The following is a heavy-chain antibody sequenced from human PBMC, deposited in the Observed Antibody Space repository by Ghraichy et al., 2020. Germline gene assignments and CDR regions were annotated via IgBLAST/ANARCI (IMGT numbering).Heavy chain of an antibody. D-gene: IGHD2-2*01. Sequence: GQSLNISCAASGFTFSNYGMHWVRQAPGKGLEWVALLRFDGYNKYYADSVKGRFTISRDTSKNTLYLQMNSLRVEDTAVYYCAKNGGSAVPAAYNWFDPWGQGALVTVSS. V-gene: IGHV3-30*02. J-gene: IGHJ5*02. CDR2: LRFDGYNK. CDR3: AKNGGSAVPAAYNWFDP. CDR1: GFTFSNYG.